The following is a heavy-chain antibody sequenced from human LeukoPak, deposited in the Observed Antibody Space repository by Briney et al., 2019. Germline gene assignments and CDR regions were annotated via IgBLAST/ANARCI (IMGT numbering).Heavy chain of an antibody. J-gene: IGHJ4*02. CDR3: ANRSPYSSGWWTWGY. CDR1: GSTFSSYG. D-gene: IGHD6-19*01. CDR2: ISGNGDSK. Sequence: GGSLRLSCVASGSTFSSYGMRWVRQAPGKGREWVSAISGNGDSKYYADSVKGRFTISRDNSKNTLYLQMNSLRAEDTAVYYCANRSPYSSGWWTWGYWGQGTLVTVSS. V-gene: IGHV3-23*01.